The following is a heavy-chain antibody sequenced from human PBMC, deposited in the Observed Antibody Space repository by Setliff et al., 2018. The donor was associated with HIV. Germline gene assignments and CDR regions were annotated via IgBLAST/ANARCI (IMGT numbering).Heavy chain of an antibody. V-gene: IGHV4-34*01. D-gene: IGHD2-21*02. CDR2: VNHNGNI. CDR1: GLPFGNYY. J-gene: IGHJ4*02. CDR3: AITLVGVTTEMY. Sequence: SETLSLTCGLNGLPFGNYYWNWIRQSPGKGLEWIVEVNHNGNINYNPSLQGRVTVSVDTSKPHYSLKMNSVTAADTAVYYCAITLVGVTTEMYWGQGTLVTVSS.